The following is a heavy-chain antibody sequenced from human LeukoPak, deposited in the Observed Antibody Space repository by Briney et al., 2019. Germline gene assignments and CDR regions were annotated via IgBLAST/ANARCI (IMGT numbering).Heavy chain of an antibody. CDR3: AKSAIFGVVIGAFDI. CDR1: GFTFSSYS. J-gene: IGHJ3*02. V-gene: IGHV3-21*04. D-gene: IGHD3-3*02. Sequence: GGSLRLSCAASGFTFSSYSMNWVRQAPGKGLEWVSSISSSSSYIYYADSVKGRFTISRDNSKNTLYLQMNSLRAEDTAVYYCAKSAIFGVVIGAFDIWGQGTMVTVSS. CDR2: ISSSSSYI.